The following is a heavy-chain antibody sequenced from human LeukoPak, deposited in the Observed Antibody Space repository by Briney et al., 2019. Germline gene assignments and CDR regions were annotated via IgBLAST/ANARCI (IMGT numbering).Heavy chain of an antibody. CDR3: ARSTVLMVYAISWFDP. CDR1: GGTFSSYA. CDR2: IIPIFGTA. D-gene: IGHD2-8*01. Sequence: SVKVSCKASGGTFSSYAISWVRQAPGQGLKWMGGIIPIFGTANYAQKFQGRVTITADESTSTAYMELSSLRSEDTAVYYCARSTVLMVYAISWFDPWGQGTLVTVSS. J-gene: IGHJ5*02. V-gene: IGHV1-69*13.